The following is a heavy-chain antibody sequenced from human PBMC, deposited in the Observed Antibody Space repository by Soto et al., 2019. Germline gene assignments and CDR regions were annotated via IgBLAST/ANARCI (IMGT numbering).Heavy chain of an antibody. D-gene: IGHD6-19*01. V-gene: IGHV3-30*18. CDR2: ISYDGSNK. CDR3: GKDPQAVAGSLHIDY. Sequence: GGSLRLSCAASGFTFSSYGMHWVRQAPGKGLEWVAVISYDGSNKYYADSVKGRFTISRDNSKNTLFLQMHSLSAEDTAVYYCGKDPQAVAGSLHIDYWGQGTLVTVSS. J-gene: IGHJ4*02. CDR1: GFTFSSYG.